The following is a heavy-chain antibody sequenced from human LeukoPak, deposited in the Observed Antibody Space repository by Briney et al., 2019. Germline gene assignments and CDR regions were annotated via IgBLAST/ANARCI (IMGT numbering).Heavy chain of an antibody. CDR2: ISAYNGNT. V-gene: IGHV1-18*01. CDR3: ARAFRGEYYYYYMDV. J-gene: IGHJ6*03. Sequence: ASVKVSCKASGYTFTSYGISWVRQAPGQGLEWMGWISAYNGNTNYAQKLKGRVTMTTDTSTSTAYIELGSLRSDDSAVYYGARAFRGEYYYYYMDVWGKGTTVTVSS. CDR1: GYTFTSYG. D-gene: IGHD3-10*01.